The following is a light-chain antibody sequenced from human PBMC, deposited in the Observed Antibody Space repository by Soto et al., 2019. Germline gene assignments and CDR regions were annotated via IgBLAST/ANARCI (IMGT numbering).Light chain of an antibody. Sequence: DVVMTESPLSLTVTLGQPASISRSSCQSRVSSDGNTYLSWLQQRPGQSPRRLIYRVSSRDSGVPDRFSGGGSGTDFTLKISSVEAEDVGVYYCMQGSHWPGTFGQGTKVDI. V-gene: IGKV2-30*01. J-gene: IGKJ1*01. CDR2: RVS. CDR3: MQGSHWPGT. CDR1: QSRVSSDGNTY.